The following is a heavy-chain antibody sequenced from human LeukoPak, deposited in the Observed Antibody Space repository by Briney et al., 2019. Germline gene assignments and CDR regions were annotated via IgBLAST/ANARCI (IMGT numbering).Heavy chain of an antibody. V-gene: IGHV1-18*01. Sequence: GASVKVSCKASGYTFTSYGISWVRQAPGQGLEWMGWISAYNGNTNYAQKLQGRVTMTTDTSTSTAYMELRSLRSDDTAVCYCARDVVEYCGGDCYSGNHEPFDYWGQGTLVTVSS. CDR3: ARDVVEYCGGDCYSGNHEPFDY. CDR1: GYTFTSYG. CDR2: ISAYNGNT. J-gene: IGHJ4*02. D-gene: IGHD2-21*02.